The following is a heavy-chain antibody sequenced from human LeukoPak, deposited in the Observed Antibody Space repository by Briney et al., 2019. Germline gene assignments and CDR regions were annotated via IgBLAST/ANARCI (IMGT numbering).Heavy chain of an antibody. CDR1: GFTFSSYS. J-gene: IGHJ6*02. D-gene: IGHD4-23*01. Sequence: GGSLRLSCAASGFTFSSYSMNWVRQAPGKGLEWVSSISSSSTYIYYADSVKGRFTISRDNAKNSLYLQMNSLRAEDTAVYYCARVDSTVAHGMDVWGQGTTVTVSS. CDR3: ARVDSTVAHGMDV. V-gene: IGHV3-21*01. CDR2: ISSSSTYI.